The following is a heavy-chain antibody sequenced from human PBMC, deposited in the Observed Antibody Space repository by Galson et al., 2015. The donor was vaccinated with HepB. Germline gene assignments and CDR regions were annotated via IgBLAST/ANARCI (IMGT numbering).Heavy chain of an antibody. CDR3: AREDSSGYMRAAAFDI. CDR1: GFTVSSNY. V-gene: IGHV3-53*01. CDR2: IYSGGST. D-gene: IGHD3-22*01. Sequence: SLRLSCAASGFTVSSNYMNWVRQAPGKGLEWVSVIYSGGSTYYADSVKGRFTISRDNSMNTLYLQMNSLRAEDTAVYYCAREDSSGYMRAAAFDIWGQGTMVTVSS. J-gene: IGHJ3*02.